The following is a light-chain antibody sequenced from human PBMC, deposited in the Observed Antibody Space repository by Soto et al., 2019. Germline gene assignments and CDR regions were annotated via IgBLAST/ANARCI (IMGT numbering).Light chain of an antibody. J-gene: IGKJ4*01. CDR2: AAS. V-gene: IGKV1-39*01. CDR1: QSISSY. Sequence: DIQMTQSPSSLSASVGDRVTITCRASQSISSYLNRYQQKPGKAPKLLIYAASSLQSGVPSRFSGSGSGTDFTLTISSLQPEDFAVYYCQQHNGWPLTFGGGTKVEI. CDR3: QQHNGWPLT.